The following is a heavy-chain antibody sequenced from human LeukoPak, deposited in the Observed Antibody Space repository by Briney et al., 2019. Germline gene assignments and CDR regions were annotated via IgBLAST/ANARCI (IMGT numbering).Heavy chain of an antibody. CDR2: IKQDGSEK. V-gene: IGHV3-7*04. CDR1: GFPLSSFW. Sequence: GGSLRLSCAASGFPLSSFWLSWVRQAPGKGLEWVANIKQDGSEKYYVDSVKGRFTISRDNAKNSLYLQMNSLRAEDTAVYYCARGNSVAGNDYWGQGTLVTVSS. D-gene: IGHD6-19*01. CDR3: ARGNSVAGNDY. J-gene: IGHJ4*02.